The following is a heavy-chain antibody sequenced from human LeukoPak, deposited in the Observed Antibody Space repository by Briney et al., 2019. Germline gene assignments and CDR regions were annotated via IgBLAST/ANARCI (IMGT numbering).Heavy chain of an antibody. V-gene: IGHV3-7*04. CDR3: ARASGAAFDV. D-gene: IGHD1-26*01. CDR1: GFTFSSYW. Sequence: GGSLRLSCAASGFTFSSYWMNWIRQAPGKGLEWVANIKPDGSEKYYVDSARGRFTISRDNAKSSLYLQVNSLSAEDTAVYYCARASGAAFDVWGQGTMVTVAS. CDR2: IKPDGSEK. J-gene: IGHJ3*01.